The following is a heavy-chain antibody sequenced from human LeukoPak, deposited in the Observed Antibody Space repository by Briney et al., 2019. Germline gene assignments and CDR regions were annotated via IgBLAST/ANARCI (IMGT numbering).Heavy chain of an antibody. Sequence: GGSLRLSCEASGFTFSDSYMTWVRQAPGKGVEWVAYISGSGHDINYSDSVKGRFTISRDNAKNSLYLQMNSLRAEDTAVYYCARSYPMDVWGKGTTVTISS. CDR2: ISGSGHDI. D-gene: IGHD3-10*01. CDR1: GFTFSDSY. J-gene: IGHJ6*03. CDR3: ARSYPMDV. V-gene: IGHV3-11*04.